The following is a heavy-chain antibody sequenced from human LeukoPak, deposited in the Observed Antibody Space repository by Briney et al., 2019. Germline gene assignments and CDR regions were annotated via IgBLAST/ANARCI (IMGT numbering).Heavy chain of an antibody. CDR3: ARGYTKDMTSVTHFDY. CDR2: INTNTGNP. Sequence: GASVKVSCKASGYTFTGYYMHWVRQAPGQGLEWMGWINTNTGNPTYAQGFTGRFVFSLDTSVSTAYLQISSLKAEDTAFYYCARGYTKDMTSVTHFDYWGQGTLVTVSS. D-gene: IGHD4-17*01. J-gene: IGHJ4*02. V-gene: IGHV7-4-1*02. CDR1: GYTFTGYY.